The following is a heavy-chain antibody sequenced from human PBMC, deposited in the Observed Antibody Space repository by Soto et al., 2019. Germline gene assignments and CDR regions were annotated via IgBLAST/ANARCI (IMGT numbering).Heavy chain of an antibody. CDR3: AVSEHIAARPFFDY. CDR2: INHSGST. CDR1: GGSFSGYY. J-gene: IGHJ4*02. V-gene: IGHV4-34*01. Sequence: SETLSLTCAVYGGSFSGYYWSWIRQPPGKGLEWIGEINHSGSTNYNPSLKSRVTISVDTSKNQFSLKLSSVTAADTAVYYCAVSEHIAARPFFDYWGQGTLVTVSS. D-gene: IGHD6-6*01.